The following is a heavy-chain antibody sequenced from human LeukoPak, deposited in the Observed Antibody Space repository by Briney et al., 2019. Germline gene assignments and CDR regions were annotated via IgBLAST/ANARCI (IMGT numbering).Heavy chain of an antibody. CDR3: ARHGSSDSSVDY. J-gene: IGHJ4*02. D-gene: IGHD6-6*01. V-gene: IGHV4-59*05. CDR1: GGSIRSYY. Sequence: SETLSLTCTVSGGSIRSYYWTWIRQPPGKGLEWIGSIYYSGSTYYNPSLKSRVTISVDTSKNQFSLKLSSVTAADTAVYYCARHGSSDSSVDYWGQGTLVTVSS. CDR2: IYYSGST.